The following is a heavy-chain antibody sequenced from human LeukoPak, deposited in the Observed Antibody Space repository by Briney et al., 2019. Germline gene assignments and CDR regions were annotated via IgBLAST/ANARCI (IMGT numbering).Heavy chain of an antibody. Sequence: GGSLRLSCAASGFTFSSYSMNWVRQAPGKGLEWVSSISSSSSYIYYADSVKGRFTISRDNAKNSLYLQMNSLRAEGTAVYYCARGFGDGYDHLVYYMDVWGKGTTVTVSS. CDR2: ISSSSSYI. CDR3: ARGFGDGYDHLVYYMDV. D-gene: IGHD5-12*01. CDR1: GFTFSSYS. J-gene: IGHJ6*03. V-gene: IGHV3-21*01.